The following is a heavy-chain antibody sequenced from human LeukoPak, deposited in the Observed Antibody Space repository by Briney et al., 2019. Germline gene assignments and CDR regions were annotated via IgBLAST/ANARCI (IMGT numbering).Heavy chain of an antibody. J-gene: IGHJ3*02. D-gene: IGHD3-16*01. Sequence: SQSLSLTCTVSGGSISSGGYYWSWIRQHPGKGLEWIAYMNDGGNTNYNPSHKSRLAVAMDTSRNQFSLRLTSVTAADTAVYYCARHNRLGDSYPLDIWGQGTMLTVSS. V-gene: IGHV4-61*08. CDR2: MNDGGNT. CDR1: GGSISSGGYY. CDR3: ARHNRLGDSYPLDI.